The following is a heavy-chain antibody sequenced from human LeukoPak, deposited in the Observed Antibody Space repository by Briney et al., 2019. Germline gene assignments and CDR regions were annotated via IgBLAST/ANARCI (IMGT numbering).Heavy chain of an antibody. CDR2: FIPLSGTA. J-gene: IGHJ4*02. Sequence: ASVKVSCKASGDTFKSYAISWLRQAPGQGLEWMGGFIPLSGTANYAQKFQGRVTITADESTSTAYMELSSLRSEDTAVYYCARRVATWYYFDYWGQGTLVTVSS. CDR3: ARRVATWYYFDY. D-gene: IGHD5-12*01. V-gene: IGHV1-69*13. CDR1: GDTFKSYA.